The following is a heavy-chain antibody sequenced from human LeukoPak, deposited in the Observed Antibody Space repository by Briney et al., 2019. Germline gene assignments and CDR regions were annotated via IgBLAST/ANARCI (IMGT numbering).Heavy chain of an antibody. D-gene: IGHD6-19*01. V-gene: IGHV4-39*01. CDR1: GGSISSSSYY. Sequence: NPSETLSLTCTVSGGSISSSSYYWGWIRQPPGKGLEWIGSIYYSGSTYYNPSLKSRVTISVDTSKNQFSLKLSSVTAADTAVYYCVRTYSIGWSTGVFDIWGQGTMVTVSS. CDR3: VRTYSIGWSTGVFDI. J-gene: IGHJ3*02. CDR2: IYYSGST.